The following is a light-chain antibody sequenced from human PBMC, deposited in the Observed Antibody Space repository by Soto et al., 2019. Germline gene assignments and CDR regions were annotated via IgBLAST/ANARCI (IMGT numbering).Light chain of an antibody. CDR3: QHYNSYSEA. CDR1: QTISSW. J-gene: IGKJ1*01. Sequence: DIQMTQSPSTLSGSVGDRVTITCRASQTISSWLAWYQQKQGKAPKLLIYKASTLKSGVPSRFSGSGSGTEFTLTISSLQPDDFATYYCQHYNSYSEAFGQGPKVELK. CDR2: KAS. V-gene: IGKV1-5*03.